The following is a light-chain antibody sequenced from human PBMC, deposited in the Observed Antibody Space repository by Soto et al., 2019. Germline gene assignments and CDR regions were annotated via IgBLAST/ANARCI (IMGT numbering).Light chain of an antibody. J-gene: IGLJ2*01. CDR3: QSYDSSLSGSGV. CDR2: GNS. CDR1: SSNIGAGYD. Sequence: QSVLTQPPSVSGAPGHRGTISCTGSSSNIGAGYDVHWYQQLPGTDPKLLIDGNSNRPSGVPDRFSGSKSGTSASLAITGLQAEDEADYYCQSYDSSLSGSGVFGGGTKLPVL. V-gene: IGLV1-40*01.